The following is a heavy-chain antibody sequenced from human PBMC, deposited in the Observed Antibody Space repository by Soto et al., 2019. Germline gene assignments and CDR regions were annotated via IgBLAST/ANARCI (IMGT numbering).Heavy chain of an antibody. Sequence: ASVKVSCKASGYTFTGYYMHWVRQAPGQGLEWMGWINPNSGGTNYAQKFQGWVTMTRDTSISTAYMELSRLRSDDTAVYYCARAENKAAAAGAFDIWGQGTMVTVSS. D-gene: IGHD6-13*01. CDR2: INPNSGGT. J-gene: IGHJ3*02. CDR3: ARAENKAAAAGAFDI. CDR1: GYTFTGYY. V-gene: IGHV1-2*04.